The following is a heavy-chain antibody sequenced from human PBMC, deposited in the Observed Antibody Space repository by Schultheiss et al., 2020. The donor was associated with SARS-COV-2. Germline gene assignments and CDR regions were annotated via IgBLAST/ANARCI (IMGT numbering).Heavy chain of an antibody. Sequence: GESLKISCAASGFTFSSYGMHWVRQAPGKGLEWVAVISYDGSNKYYADSVKGRFTISRDNSKNTLYLQMNSLRAEDTAVYYCAREEGVPAAPPGYWGQGTLVTVSS. D-gene: IGHD2-2*01. CDR3: AREEGVPAAPPGY. J-gene: IGHJ4*02. V-gene: IGHV3-30*03. CDR2: ISYDGSNK. CDR1: GFTFSSYG.